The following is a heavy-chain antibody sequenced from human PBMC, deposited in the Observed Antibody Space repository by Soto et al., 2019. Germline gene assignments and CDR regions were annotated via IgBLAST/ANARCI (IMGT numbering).Heavy chain of an antibody. V-gene: IGHV1-46*01. J-gene: IGHJ4*02. D-gene: IGHD2-15*01. Sequence: QVQLVQSGAEVKRPGASVKVSCKASGYTFTTYYMHWVRQAPGQGLEWLGIINPNGGSTTYAQKFKGRVTMTRDTSTIAVYLELSSLRSEDTAVYYCARAGYCSGGTCFHGNCDYWGQGTLVTVSA. CDR3: ARAGYCSGGTCFHGNCDY. CDR2: INPNGGST. CDR1: GYTFTTYY.